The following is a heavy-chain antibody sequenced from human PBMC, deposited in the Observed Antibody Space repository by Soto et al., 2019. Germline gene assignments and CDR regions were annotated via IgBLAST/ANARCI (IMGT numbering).Heavy chain of an antibody. CDR3: VKSVLRYFDWLLSVFDY. V-gene: IGHV3-64D*08. J-gene: IGHJ4*02. Sequence: PGVSLRLSCSASGFTFSSYAMHWVRQAPGKGLEYVSAISSNGGSTYYADSVKGRFTISRGNSKNTLYLQMSSLRAEDTAVYYCVKSVLRYFDWLLSVFDYWGQGTLVTVSS. D-gene: IGHD3-9*01. CDR2: ISSNGGST. CDR1: GFTFSSYA.